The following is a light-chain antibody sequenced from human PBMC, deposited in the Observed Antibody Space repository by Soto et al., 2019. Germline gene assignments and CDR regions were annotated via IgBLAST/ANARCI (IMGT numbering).Light chain of an antibody. Sequence: DIQMTQSPSSLSASVGDRVTITCRASQAIRNSLAWYQQKPGEVPKLLMYAASTLQSGVPSRFSGSGSGTDFTLTISSLQPEDVATYYCQQYKSFPWTFGQGTKVDIK. V-gene: IGKV1-27*01. CDR1: QAIRNS. CDR3: QQYKSFPWT. CDR2: AAS. J-gene: IGKJ1*01.